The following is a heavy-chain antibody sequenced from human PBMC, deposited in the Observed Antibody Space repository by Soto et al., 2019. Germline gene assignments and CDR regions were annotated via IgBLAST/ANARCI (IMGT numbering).Heavy chain of an antibody. D-gene: IGHD3-3*02. V-gene: IGHV4-59*08. Sequence: QVQLQESGPGLAKPSDTLSLTCTVSGGSINNYYWSWIRQPPGKGLEWIGCISYSGGTNHNPSLMSRFTISVDTSQKDISLKLISVTAAYTAVYYCSRHPNHLYFDSWGQGTLVTVSS. CDR1: GGSINNYY. J-gene: IGHJ4*02. CDR2: ISYSGGT. CDR3: SRHPNHLYFDS.